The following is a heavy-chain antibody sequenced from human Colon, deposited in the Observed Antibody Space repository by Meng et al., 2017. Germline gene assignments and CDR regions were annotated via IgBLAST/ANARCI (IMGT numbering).Heavy chain of an antibody. CDR3: STGDYCGF. J-gene: IGHJ4*02. Sequence: VQLVGSGGGSVRPGGSLELSCVAFGFTFSGSAMNWVRQTSGKGLEWVGRIRTKPNDYATAYAPSVRVRFTISRDDSKNTVYLQMNSLKIEDTAVYYCSTGDYCGFWGQGTLVTVSS. V-gene: IGHV3-73*02. CDR2: IRTKPNDYAT. D-gene: IGHD1-14*01. CDR1: GFTFSGSA.